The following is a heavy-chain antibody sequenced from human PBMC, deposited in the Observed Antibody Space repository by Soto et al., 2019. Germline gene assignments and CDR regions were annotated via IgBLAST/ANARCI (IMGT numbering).Heavy chain of an antibody. D-gene: IGHD3-9*01. CDR3: ARDSRVRRRTNYDILTGYYSWFDP. CDR1: GYTFTSYA. CDR2: INAGNGNT. J-gene: IGHJ5*02. V-gene: IGHV1-3*01. Sequence: QVQLVQSGAEVKKPGASVKVSCKASGYTFTSYAMHWVRQAPGQRLEWMGWINAGNGNTKYSQKFQGRVTITRDTSASTAYMELSSLRSEDTAVYYCARDSRVRRRTNYDILTGYYSWFDPWGQGTLVTVSS.